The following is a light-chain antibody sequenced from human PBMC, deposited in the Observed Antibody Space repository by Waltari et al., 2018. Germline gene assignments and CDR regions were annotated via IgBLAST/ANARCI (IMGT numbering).Light chain of an antibody. CDR3: QQRTNWPRT. V-gene: IGKV3-11*01. J-gene: IGKJ2*02. Sequence: EIVLTQSPATLSLSPAEVATLSCRASQTISTYLAWYQQKAGQAPRLLIYDASKRATGIPARFSGSGSGTDFTLTISSLEPEDFALYYCQQRTNWPRTFGQGTKLEIK. CDR2: DAS. CDR1: QTISTY.